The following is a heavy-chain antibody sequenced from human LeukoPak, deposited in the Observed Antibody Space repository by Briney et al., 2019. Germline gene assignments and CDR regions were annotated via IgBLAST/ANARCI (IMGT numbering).Heavy chain of an antibody. CDR1: GFTFSSYW. V-gene: IGHV3-53*01. Sequence: GGSLRLSCAASGFTFSSYWMSWVRQAPGKGLEWVSVIYSGGSTYYADSVKGRFTISRDNSKNTLYLQMNSLRAEDTAVYYCARDRVGDYMDTWGQGTLVTVSS. D-gene: IGHD4-17*01. CDR2: IYSGGST. CDR3: ARDRVGDYMDT. J-gene: IGHJ5*02.